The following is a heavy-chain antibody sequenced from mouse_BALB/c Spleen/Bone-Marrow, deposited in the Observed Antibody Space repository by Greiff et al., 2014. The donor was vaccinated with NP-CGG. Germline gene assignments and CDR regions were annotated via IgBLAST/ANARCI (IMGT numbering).Heavy chain of an antibody. CDR2: IDPANGNT. Sequence: VQLKESGAELVKPGASVKLSCTASGFNIKDTYMHWVKQRPEQGLEWIGRIDPANGNTKYDPKFQGKATITADTSSNTAYLQLSSLTSEDTAVYYCARYYYGSSYFDHWGQGTTLTVSS. V-gene: IGHV14-3*02. J-gene: IGHJ2*01. CDR1: GFNIKDTY. CDR3: ARYYYGSSYFDH. D-gene: IGHD1-1*01.